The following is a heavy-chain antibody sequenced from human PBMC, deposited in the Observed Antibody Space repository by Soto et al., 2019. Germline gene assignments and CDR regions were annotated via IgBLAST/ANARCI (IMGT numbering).Heavy chain of an antibody. V-gene: IGHV1-46*01. D-gene: IGHD2-15*01. J-gene: IGHJ6*02. CDR1: GYTFTSYY. CDR3: ARDFPYCSGGSCRGYYYGMDV. CDR2: INPSGGST. Sequence: GASVKVSCKASGYTFTSYYMHWVRQAPGQGPEWMGIINPSGGSTSYAQKFQGRVTMTRDTSTSTVYMELSSLRSEDTAVYYCARDFPYCSGGSCRGYYYGMDVWGQGTTVTVSS.